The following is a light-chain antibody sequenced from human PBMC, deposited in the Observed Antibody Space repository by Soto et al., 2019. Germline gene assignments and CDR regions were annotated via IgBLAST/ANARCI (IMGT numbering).Light chain of an antibody. V-gene: IGLV1-44*01. CDR2: SNN. J-gene: IGLJ1*01. Sequence: VLTQPPSASGTPGQRVTISCSGSSSNIGSNTANWYQQLPGTAPKLLIYSNNQRPSGVPDRFSGSKSGTSASLAISGLQSEDEADYYCAAWDDSLKGFYVFGTGTKVTVL. CDR1: SSNIGSNT. CDR3: AAWDDSLKGFYV.